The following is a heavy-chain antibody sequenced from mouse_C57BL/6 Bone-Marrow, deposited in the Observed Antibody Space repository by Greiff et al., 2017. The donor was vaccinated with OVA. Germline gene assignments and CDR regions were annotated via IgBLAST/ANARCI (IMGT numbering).Heavy chain of an antibody. D-gene: IGHD1-1*01. CDR3: TCYDYYGSSPYYAMDY. Sequence: VQLQDSGAELVRPGASVTLSCKASGYTFTDYEMHWVKQTPVHGLEWIGAIDPETGGTAYNQKFKGKAILTADKSSSTAYIELRSLTSEDSAVYYCTCYDYYGSSPYYAMDYWGQGTSVTVSS. V-gene: IGHV1-15*01. CDR1: GYTFTDYE. J-gene: IGHJ4*01. CDR2: IDPETGGT.